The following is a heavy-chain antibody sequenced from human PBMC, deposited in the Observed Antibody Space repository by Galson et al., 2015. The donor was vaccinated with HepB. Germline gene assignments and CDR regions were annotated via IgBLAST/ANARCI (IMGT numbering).Heavy chain of an antibody. D-gene: IGHD6-13*01. Sequence: SETLSLTCTVSGGSISSYWWTWIRQPPGKGLEWIGHIYDSGTTNYNPSLKSRVTISEDTSKNQFSLKLTSVTAADTAVYYCARARQIDTPVAAAGEGNFDCWGQGTLVTVSS. CDR2: IYDSGTT. CDR1: GGSISSYW. J-gene: IGHJ4*02. V-gene: IGHV4-59*08. CDR3: ARARQIDTPVAAAGEGNFDC.